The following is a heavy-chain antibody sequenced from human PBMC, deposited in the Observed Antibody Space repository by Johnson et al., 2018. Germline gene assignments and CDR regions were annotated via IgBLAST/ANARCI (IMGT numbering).Heavy chain of an antibody. J-gene: IGHJ3*02. CDR1: GLTFSSYA. Sequence: EVQLVESGGGLVQPGGSLRLSCAASGLTFSSYAMNWVRQAPGKGLEWVSAISASGGRTYYADTVKGRFTISRDNSNNTLYRQMDSLRAEDTAVYYCAKDRDTLTSGQRRNTDAFDIWGQGTMVTVSS. V-gene: IGHV3-23*04. D-gene: IGHD1/OR15-1a*01. CDR2: ISASGGRT. CDR3: AKDRDTLTSGQRRNTDAFDI.